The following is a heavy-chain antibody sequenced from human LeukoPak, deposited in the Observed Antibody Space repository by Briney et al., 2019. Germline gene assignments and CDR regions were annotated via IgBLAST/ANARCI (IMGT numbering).Heavy chain of an antibody. Sequence: ASVKVSCKVSGYTLTELSMHWVRQAPGKGLEWMGGFDPEDGETIYAQKFQGRVTMTEDTSTDIAYMELSSLRSEDTAVYYCATGLGYYYDSSGRFDPWGQGTLVTVSS. CDR1: GYTLTELS. D-gene: IGHD3-22*01. CDR3: ATGLGYYYDSSGRFDP. V-gene: IGHV1-24*01. J-gene: IGHJ5*02. CDR2: FDPEDGET.